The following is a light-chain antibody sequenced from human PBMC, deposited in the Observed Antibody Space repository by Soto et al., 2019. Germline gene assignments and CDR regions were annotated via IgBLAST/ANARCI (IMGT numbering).Light chain of an antibody. CDR3: SSYTSSSTQ. V-gene: IGLV2-14*01. J-gene: IGLJ1*01. CDR1: SSDVGGYNY. CDR2: EVS. Sequence: QSVLTQPASVSGSPGQSITISRTGTSSDVGGYNYVSWYQQHPGKAPKLMIYEVSNRPSGVSNRFSGSKSGNTASLTISGLQAEDEADYYCSSYTSSSTQFGTGTKLTVL.